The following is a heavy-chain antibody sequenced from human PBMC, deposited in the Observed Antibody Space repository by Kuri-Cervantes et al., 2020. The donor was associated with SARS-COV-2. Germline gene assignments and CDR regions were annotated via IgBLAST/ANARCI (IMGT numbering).Heavy chain of an antibody. CDR2: IWNDGSNK. CDR1: GFSFRSYG. J-gene: IGHJ6*02. CDR3: ARDSEGSTAVRPGYFYGMDV. V-gene: IGHV3-33*01. D-gene: IGHD6-6*01. Sequence: GESLKISCAASGFSFRSYGMHWVPQAPGKGLEWVAIIWNDGSNKFYGDSVRGRLTISRDNSKNTLYLQMNSLRAEDTAVYYCARDSEGSTAVRPGYFYGMDVWGQGTTVTVSS.